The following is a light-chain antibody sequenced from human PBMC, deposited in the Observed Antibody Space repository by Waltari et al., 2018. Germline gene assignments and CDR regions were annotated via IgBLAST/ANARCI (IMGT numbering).Light chain of an antibody. CDR3: MQALQIPWT. Sequence: DIVMTQSPLSLPVTPGEPASISCSSSQSLLHSNGYNYLVWYLQKPGQSPQLLIYLGSNRASGVPDRFSGSESGTDFTLKISRVEAEDVGVYYCMQALQIPWTFGQGTKVEIK. J-gene: IGKJ1*01. CDR2: LGS. V-gene: IGKV2-28*01. CDR1: QSLLHSNGYNY.